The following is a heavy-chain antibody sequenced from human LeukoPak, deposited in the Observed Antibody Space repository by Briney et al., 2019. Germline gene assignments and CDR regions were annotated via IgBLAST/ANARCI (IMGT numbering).Heavy chain of an antibody. D-gene: IGHD3-10*01. CDR1: GYTFTSYA. V-gene: IGHV1-3*01. J-gene: IGHJ4*02. CDR2: INAGNGNT. Sequence: ASVKVSCKASGYTFTSYAMHWVRQAPGQRLEWMGWINAGNGNTKYSQKFQGRVTITRDTSASTAYMELSSLRSEDTAVYYCARAVPYYYGSGSYSHFDYWGQGTLVTVSS. CDR3: ARAVPYYYGSGSYSHFDY.